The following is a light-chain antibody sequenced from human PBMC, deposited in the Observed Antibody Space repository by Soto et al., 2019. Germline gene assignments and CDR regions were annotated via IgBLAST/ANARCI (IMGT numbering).Light chain of an antibody. Sequence: EIVMTQSPATLSVSPGERATLSCRASQSVNSNLAWFQQRPGQAPRLLIYGAFTRATGIPGRFSGSGSGTEFTLTISRLQSEDIAVYYCQQYNTWLAWTFGQGTKVEIK. CDR3: QQYNTWLAWT. CDR1: QSVNSN. V-gene: IGKV3-15*01. CDR2: GAF. J-gene: IGKJ1*01.